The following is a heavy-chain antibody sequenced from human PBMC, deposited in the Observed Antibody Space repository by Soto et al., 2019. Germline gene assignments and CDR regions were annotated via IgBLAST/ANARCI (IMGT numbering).Heavy chain of an antibody. CDR2: ISYDGSNK. CDR1: GFTFSSYA. V-gene: IGHV3-30-3*01. J-gene: IGHJ6*02. CDR3: ARDRLRYNWNDFPYYSYGMDV. Sequence: QVQLVESGGGVVQPGRSLRLSCAASGFTFSSYAMHWVHQAPGKGLEWVAVISYDGSNKYYADSVKGRFTISRDNSKNTRYRQMNSLRAEDTAVYYCARDRLRYNWNDFPYYSYGMDVWGQGTTVTVSS. D-gene: IGHD1-1*01.